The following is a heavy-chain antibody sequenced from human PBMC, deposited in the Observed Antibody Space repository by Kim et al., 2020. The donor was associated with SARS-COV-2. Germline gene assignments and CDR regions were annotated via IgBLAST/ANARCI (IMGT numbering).Heavy chain of an antibody. V-gene: IGHV1-3*01. CDR3: ASSSGSYVTAAFDI. D-gene: IGHD1-26*01. Sequence: SQKFQGRVTITRDTSASTAYMELSSLRSEDTAVYYCASSSGSYVTAAFDIWGQGTMVTVSS. J-gene: IGHJ3*02.